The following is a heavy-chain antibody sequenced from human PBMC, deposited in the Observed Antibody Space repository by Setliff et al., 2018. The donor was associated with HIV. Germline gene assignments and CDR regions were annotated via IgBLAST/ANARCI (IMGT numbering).Heavy chain of an antibody. D-gene: IGHD3-16*01. CDR3: ARGRYYREISDSLFDL. CDR1: GGSFSGYY. Sequence: SETLSLTCAVYGGSFSGYYWNWIRQPPGKGLEWIGEINHSGSTNYNPSLESRLMMSIDPSKNQFSLNLRSVTVADTAVYYCARGRYYREISDSLFDLWGQGTLVTVSS. CDR2: INHSGST. V-gene: IGHV4-34*01. J-gene: IGHJ4*02.